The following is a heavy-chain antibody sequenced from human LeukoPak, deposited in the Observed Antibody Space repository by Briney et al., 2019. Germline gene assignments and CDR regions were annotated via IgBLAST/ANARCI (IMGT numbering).Heavy chain of an antibody. V-gene: IGHV3-23*01. Sequence: GGSLRLSCAASGFTFSSYAMSWVRQAPGKGLEWVSAISGSGGSTYYADSVKGRFTISRDNAKNSLYLQMNSLRAEDTAVYYCARDGRAYGGTHFDYWGQGTLVTVSS. CDR1: GFTFSSYA. J-gene: IGHJ4*02. CDR3: ARDGRAYGGTHFDY. CDR2: ISGSGGST. D-gene: IGHD4-17*01.